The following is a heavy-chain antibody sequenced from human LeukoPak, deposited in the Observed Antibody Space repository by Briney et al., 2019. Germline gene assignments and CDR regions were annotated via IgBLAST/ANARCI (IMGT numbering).Heavy chain of an antibody. Sequence: GESLKISCKGSGYSFTSYWIGWMRQMPGKGLEWMGIIYPGDSDTRYSPSFQGQVTISADKSISTAYLQWSSLKASDTAMYYCARQGDCSSTSCPFDYWGRGTLVTVSS. CDR2: IYPGDSDT. V-gene: IGHV5-51*01. D-gene: IGHD2-2*01. CDR1: GYSFTSYW. J-gene: IGHJ4*02. CDR3: ARQGDCSSTSCPFDY.